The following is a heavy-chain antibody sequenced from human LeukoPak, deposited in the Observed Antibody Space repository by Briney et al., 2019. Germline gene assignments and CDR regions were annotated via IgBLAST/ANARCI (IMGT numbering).Heavy chain of an antibody. J-gene: IGHJ4*02. CDR2: IKHSGST. D-gene: IGHD2-8*02. CDR3: ARWCMHRKYYFDY. Sequence: KASETLSLTCAVYGGSFSGYYWSWIRQPPRKGLEWIGEIKHSGSTNYNPSLKSRVTISVDTSKNQFSLKLSSVTAADTAVYYCARWCMHRKYYFDYWGQGTLVTVSS. V-gene: IGHV4-34*01. CDR1: GGSFSGYY.